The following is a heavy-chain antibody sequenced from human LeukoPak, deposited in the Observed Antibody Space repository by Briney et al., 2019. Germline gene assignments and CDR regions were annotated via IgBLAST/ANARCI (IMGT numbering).Heavy chain of an antibody. CDR1: GGTFSSYA. J-gene: IGHJ4*02. D-gene: IGHD1-26*01. CDR2: IIPIFGTA. V-gene: IGHV1-69*06. CDR3: ARGPELPGHFDY. Sequence: SVKVSCKASGGTFSSYAISWVRQAPGQGLEWMGGIIPIFGTANYAQKFQGRVTITADKSTSTAYMELSSLRSEDTAVYYCARGPELPGHFDYWGQGTLVTVSS.